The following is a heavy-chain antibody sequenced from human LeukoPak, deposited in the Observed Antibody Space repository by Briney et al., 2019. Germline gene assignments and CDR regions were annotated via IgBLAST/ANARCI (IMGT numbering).Heavy chain of an antibody. D-gene: IGHD3-22*01. V-gene: IGHV3-48*04. CDR1: GFTFSSYS. CDR2: ISSSSSTI. J-gene: IGHJ5*02. CDR3: ARTYYDSSGYYFAGRSGNWFDP. Sequence: GGSLRLSCAASGFTFSSYSMNWVRQAPGKGLEWVSYISSSSSTIYYADSVKGRFTISRDNAKNSLYLQMNSLRAEDTAVYYCARTYYDSSGYYFAGRSGNWFDPWGQGTLVTVSS.